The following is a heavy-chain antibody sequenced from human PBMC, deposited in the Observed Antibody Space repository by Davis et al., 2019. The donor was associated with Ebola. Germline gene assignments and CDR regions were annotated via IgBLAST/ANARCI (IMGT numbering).Heavy chain of an antibody. CDR1: GFTFSTYA. Sequence: PGGSLRLSCAASGFTFSTYAMTWVRQAPGKGLEWVSGISDSGRTTYYADSVKGRFSISRDNSKNTLYLQMNGLRAEDTAMYYCTKGCSLRDCYVGENWGQGTLVTVSS. D-gene: IGHD3-10*02. CDR2: ISDSGRTT. V-gene: IGHV3-23*01. CDR3: TKGCSLRDCYVGEN. J-gene: IGHJ4*02.